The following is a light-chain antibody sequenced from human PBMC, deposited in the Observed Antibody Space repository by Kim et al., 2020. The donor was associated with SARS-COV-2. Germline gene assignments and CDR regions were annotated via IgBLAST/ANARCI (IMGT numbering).Light chain of an antibody. CDR2: KAS. CDR3: QQYSSYWT. J-gene: IGKJ1*01. CDR1: QSISIW. Sequence: DIQMTQSPSSLPASVGDRVTITCRASQSISIWLAWYQQKPGRAPKLLIYKASSLEGGVPSRFSGSGSGTEFTLTINSLQPDDFATYYCQQYSSYWTFGQGTKVDIK. V-gene: IGKV1-5*03.